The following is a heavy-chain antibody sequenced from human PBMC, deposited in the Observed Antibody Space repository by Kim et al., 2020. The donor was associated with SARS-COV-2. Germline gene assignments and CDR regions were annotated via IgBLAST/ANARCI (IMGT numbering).Heavy chain of an antibody. J-gene: IGHJ4*02. CDR2: IYYSGST. CDR1: GGSISSSSYY. CDR3: ARFNEGFGEDHFDY. V-gene: IGHV4-39*01. D-gene: IGHD3-10*01. Sequence: SETLSLTCTVSGGSISSSSYYWGWIRQPPGKGLEWIGSIYYSGSTYYNPSLKSRVTISVDTSKNQFSLKLSSVTAADTAVYYCARFNEGFGEDHFDYWGQGTLVTVSS.